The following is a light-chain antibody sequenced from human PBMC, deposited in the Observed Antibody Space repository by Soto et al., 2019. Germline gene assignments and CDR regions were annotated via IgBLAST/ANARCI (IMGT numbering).Light chain of an antibody. Sequence: SYELTQPPSVSVSQGQTASISCSGDMLGYKHAFWYQQKPGQSPVLVIYQDTKRPSGIPARFSGSNSGNTATLTISGTQAMDEADYYCQAWDSSTSVVFGGGTKLTVL. J-gene: IGLJ2*01. CDR2: QDT. CDR1: MLGYKH. V-gene: IGLV3-1*01. CDR3: QAWDSSTSVV.